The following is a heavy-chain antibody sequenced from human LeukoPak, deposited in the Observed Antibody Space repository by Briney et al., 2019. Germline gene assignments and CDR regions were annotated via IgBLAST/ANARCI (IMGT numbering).Heavy chain of an antibody. J-gene: IGHJ3*02. V-gene: IGHV3-48*01. CDR3: ATDREDYDSSGYYLSDAFDI. D-gene: IGHD3-22*01. Sequence: PGGSLRLSCAVSGFTFSGYSMKWVRQAPGKGLEWVSFISSSSTTIYHADSVKGRFTVSRDNDKNSLYLQMDSLGAEDTAVYYCATDREDYDSSGYYLSDAFDIWGQGTMVTVSS. CDR2: ISSSSTTI. CDR1: GFTFSGYS.